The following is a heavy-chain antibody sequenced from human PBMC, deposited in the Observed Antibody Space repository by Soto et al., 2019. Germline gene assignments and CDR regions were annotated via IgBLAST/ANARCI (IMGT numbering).Heavy chain of an antibody. CDR1: GFTFSSYA. J-gene: IGHJ4*02. V-gene: IGHV3-64D*08. CDR2: ISSNGGST. Sequence: GGSLRLSCSASGFTFSSYAMHWVRQAPGKGLEYVSAISSNGGSTYYADSVKGRFTISRDNSKNTLYLQMSSLRAEDTAVYYCVKDLWEQQLGSDYWGQGTLVTVSS. D-gene: IGHD6-13*01. CDR3: VKDLWEQQLGSDY.